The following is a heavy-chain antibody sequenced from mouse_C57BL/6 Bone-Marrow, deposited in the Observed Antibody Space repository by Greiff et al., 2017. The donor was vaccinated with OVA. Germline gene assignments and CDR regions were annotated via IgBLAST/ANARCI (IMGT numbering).Heavy chain of an antibody. CDR1: GFSFNTYA. J-gene: IGHJ4*01. Sequence: EVKVVESGGGLVQPKGSLKLSCAASGFSFNTYAMNWVRQAPGKGLEWVARIRSKSNNYATYYADSVKDRFTISRDDSESMLYLQMNNLKTEDTAMYYCVRFAFYYAMDYWGQGTSVTVSS. CDR2: IRSKSNNYAT. V-gene: IGHV10-1*01. CDR3: VRFAFYYAMDY.